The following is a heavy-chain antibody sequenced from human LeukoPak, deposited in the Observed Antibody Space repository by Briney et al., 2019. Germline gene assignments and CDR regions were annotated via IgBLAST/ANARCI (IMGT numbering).Heavy chain of an antibody. CDR2: IIPIFGTA. V-gene: IGHV1-69*01. J-gene: IGHJ5*02. CDR1: GGTFSSYA. Sequence: SVKVSCKASGGTFSSYAISWVRQAPGQGLEWMGGIIPIFGTANYAQKFQGRVTITADESTSTAYMELSSLRSEDTAVYYCARAPVVPAANAWFDPWGQGTLVTVSS. D-gene: IGHD2-2*01. CDR3: ARAPVVPAANAWFDP.